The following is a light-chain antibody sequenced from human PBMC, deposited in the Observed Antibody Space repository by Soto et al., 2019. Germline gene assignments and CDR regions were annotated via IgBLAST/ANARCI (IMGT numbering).Light chain of an antibody. CDR3: VSYTTSASYV. Sequence: QSALTQPASVSGSPGQSITISCTGTSSDVGNYIFVSWYRQHPGKAPKLMICDINNRPSGVSNRFSGSKSGNTASLTISGLQAEDEADYYCVSYTTSASYVFGTGTRSPS. V-gene: IGLV2-14*01. J-gene: IGLJ1*01. CDR2: DIN. CDR1: SSDVGNYIF.